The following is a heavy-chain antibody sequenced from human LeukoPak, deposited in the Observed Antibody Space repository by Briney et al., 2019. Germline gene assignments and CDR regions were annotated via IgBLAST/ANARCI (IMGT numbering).Heavy chain of an antibody. CDR1: GYTFTSYY. D-gene: IGHD2-21*01. Sequence: ASVKVSCKASGYTFTSYYMHWVRQAPGQGLEWMGIINPSGGSTSYAQKFQGRVTMTRDTSTSTVYMELSSLRSEDTAVYYCALCGGDCYYFDYWGQGTLVPVSS. CDR3: ALCGGDCYYFDY. J-gene: IGHJ4*02. CDR2: INPSGGST. V-gene: IGHV1-46*03.